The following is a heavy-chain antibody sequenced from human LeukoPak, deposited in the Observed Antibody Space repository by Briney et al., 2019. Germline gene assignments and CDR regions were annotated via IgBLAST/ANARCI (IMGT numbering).Heavy chain of an antibody. D-gene: IGHD3-3*01. CDR3: ARDRHYDASTVFDP. CDR1: GYTFINYG. Sequence: GASVKVSCKASGYTFINYGISWVRQAPGQGLEWMGWISANSGNTEFAQKVQGRITMTTDTSTSTAYMELRSLRSDDTAIYYCARDRHYDASTVFDPWGQGTLVTVSS. J-gene: IGHJ5*02. V-gene: IGHV1-18*01. CDR2: ISANSGNT.